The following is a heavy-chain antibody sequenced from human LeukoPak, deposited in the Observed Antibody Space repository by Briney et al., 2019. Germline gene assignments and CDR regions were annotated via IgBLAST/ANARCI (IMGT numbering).Heavy chain of an antibody. CDR2: IRSKANSYAT. Sequence: EGSLKLSCAASGFTFSGSAMHWVRQASGKGLEWVGRIRSKANSYATAYAASVKGRFTISRDDSKNTAYLQMNSLKTEDTAVYYCTRAYSSSHYYYYGMDVWGKGTTVTVSS. CDR3: TRAYSSSHYYYYGMDV. D-gene: IGHD6-13*01. V-gene: IGHV3-73*01. CDR1: GFTFSGSA. J-gene: IGHJ6*04.